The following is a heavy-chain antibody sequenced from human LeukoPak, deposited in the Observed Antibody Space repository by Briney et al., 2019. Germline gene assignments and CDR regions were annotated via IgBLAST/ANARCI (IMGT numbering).Heavy chain of an antibody. CDR3: ARDSYCTNGVCPKDY. CDR1: GYTFTGYY. CDR2: INPNSGGT. J-gene: IGHJ4*02. Sequence: GASVKVSCKDSGYTFTGYYMHWVRQAPGQGLEWMGWINPNSGGTNYAQKFQGRVTMTRDTSISTAYMELSRLRSDDTAVYYCARDSYCTNGVCPKDYWGQGTLVTVSS. D-gene: IGHD2-8*01. V-gene: IGHV1-2*02.